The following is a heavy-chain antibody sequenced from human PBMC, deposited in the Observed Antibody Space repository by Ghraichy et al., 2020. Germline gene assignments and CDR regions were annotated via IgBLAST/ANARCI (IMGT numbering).Heavy chain of an antibody. J-gene: IGHJ4*02. Sequence: LSLTCAASGFTFSSYWMSWVRQAPGKGLEWVANIKQDGSEKYYVDSVKGRFTISRDNAKNSLYLQMNSLRAEDTAVYYCARGADIVVVVAALDYWGQGTLVTVSS. CDR3: ARGADIVVVVAALDY. D-gene: IGHD2-15*01. CDR1: GFTFSSYW. V-gene: IGHV3-7*01. CDR2: IKQDGSEK.